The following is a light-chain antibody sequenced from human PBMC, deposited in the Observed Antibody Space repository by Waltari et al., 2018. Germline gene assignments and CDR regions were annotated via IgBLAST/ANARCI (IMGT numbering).Light chain of an antibody. V-gene: IGLV2-23*02. CDR3: CSYAGSSTGYV. J-gene: IGLJ1*01. Sequence: QSALTQPASVSGSPGQSITISCTGNSRDVGSYNLVYCYQQNPGKAPKLMIYEVSKRPSGCSNRFAGSKSGNTASLTISGLQAEDEADYYCCSYAGSSTGYVFGTGTKVTVL. CDR2: EVS. CDR1: SRDVGSYNL.